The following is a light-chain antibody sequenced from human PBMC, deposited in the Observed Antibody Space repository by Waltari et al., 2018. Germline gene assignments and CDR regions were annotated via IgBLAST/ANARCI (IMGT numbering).Light chain of an antibody. CDR1: QSIGSY. Sequence: DIQMTQSPSTLSASGGDRVTITCRASQSIGSYLAWYQQKPGKAPNLLIYKASSLQSGVPSRFSGSGSGTEFTLTISSLQPDDFATYYCQQYTAYALTFGGGTKVEIQ. J-gene: IGKJ4*01. CDR3: QQYTAYALT. V-gene: IGKV1-5*03. CDR2: KAS.